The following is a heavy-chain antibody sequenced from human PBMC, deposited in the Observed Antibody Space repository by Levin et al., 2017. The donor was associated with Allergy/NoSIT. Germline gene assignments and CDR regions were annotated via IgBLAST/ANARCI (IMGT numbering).Heavy chain of an antibody. V-gene: IGHV1-8*01. CDR2: MNPNSGNT. D-gene: IGHD3-10*01. CDR3: ARTMVRGVIIRY. Sequence: GESLKISCKASGYTFTSYDINWVRQATGQGLEWMGWMNPNSGNTGYAQKFQGRVTMTRNTSISTAYMELSSLRSEDTAVYYCARTMVRGVIIRYWGQGTLVTVSS. J-gene: IGHJ4*02. CDR1: GYTFTSYD.